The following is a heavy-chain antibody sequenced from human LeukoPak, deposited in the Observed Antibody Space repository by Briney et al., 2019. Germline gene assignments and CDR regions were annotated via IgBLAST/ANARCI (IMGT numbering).Heavy chain of an antibody. CDR1: GYTFTGYY. D-gene: IGHD2-15*01. CDR3: ARDRYCSGGSCYYFDY. CDR2: INPNSGGT. J-gene: IGHJ4*02. Sequence: ASVKVSCKASGYTFTGYYMHWVRQAPGQGLEWMGWINPNSGGTNYAQKFQGRVTMTRDTSISTAYMELSRLRSDDTAVYYCARDRYCSGGSCYYFDYRGQGTLVTVSS. V-gene: IGHV1-2*02.